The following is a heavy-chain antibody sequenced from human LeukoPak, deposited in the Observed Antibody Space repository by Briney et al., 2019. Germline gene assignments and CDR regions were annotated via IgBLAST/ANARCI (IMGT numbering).Heavy chain of an antibody. J-gene: IGHJ4*02. V-gene: IGHV1-69-2*01. Sequence: ASVKVPCKISGNTFTDHYIHWVQQAPGKGLEWMGLIDPEDGEAKYAEKFQGRLTISADTSRDIGYMELSSLASEDTAVYYCATHTRLMTYWGQGTLVTVSS. CDR2: IDPEDGEA. CDR1: GNTFTDHY. D-gene: IGHD3-16*01. CDR3: ATHTRLMTY.